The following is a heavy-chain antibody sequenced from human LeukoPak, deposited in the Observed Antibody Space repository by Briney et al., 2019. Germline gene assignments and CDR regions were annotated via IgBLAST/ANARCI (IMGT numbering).Heavy chain of an antibody. CDR3: ARSRIQWLVRGYFDY. CDR2: IKKDGSEK. D-gene: IGHD6-19*01. J-gene: IGHJ4*02. CDR1: GFTFSSYW. Sequence: GGSLRLSCAASGFTFSSYWMSWVRQAPGKGLEWVANIKKDGSEKYYVDSVKGRFTISRDNAKNSLYLQMNSLRAEDTAVYYCARSRIQWLVRGYFDYWGQGTLVTVS. V-gene: IGHV3-7*05.